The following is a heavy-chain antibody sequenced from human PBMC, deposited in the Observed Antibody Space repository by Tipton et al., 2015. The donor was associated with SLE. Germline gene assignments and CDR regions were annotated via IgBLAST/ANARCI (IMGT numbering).Heavy chain of an antibody. CDR2: IYYSGST. V-gene: IGHV4-39*07. D-gene: IGHD3-16*02. Sequence: TLSLTCTVSGGSISSSSYYWGWIRQPPGKGLEWIGSIYYSGSTYYNPSPKSRVTISVDTSKNQFSLKLSSVTAADTAVYYCARETYGGGYYVWGSYRSNWFDPWGQGTLVTVSS. CDR3: ARETYGGGYYVWGSYRSNWFDP. CDR1: GGSISSSSYY. J-gene: IGHJ5*02.